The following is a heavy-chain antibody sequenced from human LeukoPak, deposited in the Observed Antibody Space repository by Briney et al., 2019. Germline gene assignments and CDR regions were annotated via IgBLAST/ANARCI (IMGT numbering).Heavy chain of an antibody. D-gene: IGHD1-1*01. CDR2: IYTTGRT. CDR3: ARESLEFRFFDF. V-gene: IGHV4-61*02. J-gene: IGHJ4*02. CDR1: GGSISSGRYY. Sequence: SEPLSLTCTVSGGSISSGRYYWSWIRQPAGKGLEWIGRIYTTGRTIYNPSLKSQVTISINTSKNQFSLKLTSVTATDTAMYYCARESLEFRFFDFWGQGALVTVSS.